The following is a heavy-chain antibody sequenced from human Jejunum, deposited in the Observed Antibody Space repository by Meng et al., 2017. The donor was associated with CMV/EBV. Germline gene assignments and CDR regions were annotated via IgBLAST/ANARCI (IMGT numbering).Heavy chain of an antibody. CDR2: FYSSDTY. J-gene: IGHJ4*02. CDR1: GGSISNHY. V-gene: IGHV4-4*07. D-gene: IGHD5-18*01. Sequence: QVQLQESGPGLVKPSETLSLTCTVSGGSISNHYWSWIRQSAGKGLEWIGRFYSSDTYNYHPSLNSRLTMSLDTSKNQFSLNLSSVTAADTAVYYRGRTAVDTAIILRYWGQGTLVTVSS. CDR3: GRTAVDTAIILRY.